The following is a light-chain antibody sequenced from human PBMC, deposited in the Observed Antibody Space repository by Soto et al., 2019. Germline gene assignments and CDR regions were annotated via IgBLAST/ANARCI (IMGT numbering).Light chain of an antibody. J-gene: IGKJ1*01. CDR2: LGS. CDR1: QSLLHSNGYNY. Sequence: DIVMTQSPLSLPVTPGEPASISCRSSQSLLHSNGYNYLDWYLQEPGQSPQLLIYLGSNRASGVPERFSGSGSGTDFTLNISRVEAEDVGVYYCLQPLQSWTFGQGTKVDIK. V-gene: IGKV2-28*01. CDR3: LQPLQSWT.